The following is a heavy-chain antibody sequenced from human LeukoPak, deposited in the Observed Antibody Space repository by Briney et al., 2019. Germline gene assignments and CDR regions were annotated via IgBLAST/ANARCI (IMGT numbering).Heavy chain of an antibody. D-gene: IGHD5-12*01. V-gene: IGHV4-39*07. CDR3: ARDWGYSGYEDYYYGMDV. Sequence: TPSETLSLTCTVSGGSISSSSYYWGWIRQPPGKGLEWIGSIYYSGSTYYNPSLKSRVTISVDTSKNQFSLKLSSVTAADTAVYYCARDWGYSGYEDYYYGMDVWGQGTTVTVSS. CDR1: GGSISSSSYY. J-gene: IGHJ6*02. CDR2: IYYSGST.